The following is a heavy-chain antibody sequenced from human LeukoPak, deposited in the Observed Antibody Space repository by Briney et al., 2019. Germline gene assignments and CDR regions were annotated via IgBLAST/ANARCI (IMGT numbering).Heavy chain of an antibody. CDR2: IIPIFGTA. J-gene: IGHJ4*02. V-gene: IGHV1-69*13. CDR1: GGTFSSYA. Sequence: SVKVSCKASGGTFSSYAISWVRQAPGQGLEWMGGIIPIFGTAKYAQKFQGRVTITADESTSTAYMELSSLRSEDTAVYYCARSPDYGGTYFDYWGQGTLVTVSS. CDR3: ARSPDYGGTYFDY. D-gene: IGHD4-23*01.